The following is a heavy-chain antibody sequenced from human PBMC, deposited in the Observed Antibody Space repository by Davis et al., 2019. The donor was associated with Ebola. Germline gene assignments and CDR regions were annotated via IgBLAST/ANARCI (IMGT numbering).Heavy chain of an antibody. J-gene: IGHJ4*02. D-gene: IGHD2-21*01. Sequence: SETLSLTCAVYGGSLSDFYWSWIRQAPGRGLEWIGEIRHVGSTYYNPSLKSRVTISLDTSNNQFSLKLTSVTAADTAEYYCGRRVWGDSLDCGQGTLVTVSS. CDR3: GRRVWGDSLD. CDR2: IRHVGST. CDR1: GGSLSDFY. V-gene: IGHV4-34*01.